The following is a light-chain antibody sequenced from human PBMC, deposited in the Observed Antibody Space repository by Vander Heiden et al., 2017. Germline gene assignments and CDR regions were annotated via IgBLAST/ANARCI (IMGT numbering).Light chain of an antibody. CDR1: QSVLSSSNRKNY. CDR3: QQYDSSPYT. CDR2: WAS. J-gene: IGKJ2*01. V-gene: IGKV4-1*01. Sequence: DMVMTQSPDSLALSPGERATIKCKSSQSVLSSSNRKNYLAWYQQKPSQPPRLLIYWASARRSGVPDRFSGGGSGTDFTLTINSLQAEDVAVYYCQQYDSSPYTFGQGTKLEIK.